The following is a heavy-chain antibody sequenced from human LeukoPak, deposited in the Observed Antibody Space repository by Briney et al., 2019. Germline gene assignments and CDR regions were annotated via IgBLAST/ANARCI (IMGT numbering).Heavy chain of an antibody. D-gene: IGHD3-10*01. CDR1: GFTFSTYA. Sequence: RGSLRLSRAASGFTFSTYAMHWVGQAPRKGLEWVAVISYDGSNKYYADSVKGRFTISRDNSKNTVDLQLNSLRAEDTAVYYCARDLIGRYTFDYCGQGTLVTVSS. CDR3: ARDLIGRYTFDY. V-gene: IGHV3-30-3*01. CDR2: ISYDGSNK. J-gene: IGHJ4*02.